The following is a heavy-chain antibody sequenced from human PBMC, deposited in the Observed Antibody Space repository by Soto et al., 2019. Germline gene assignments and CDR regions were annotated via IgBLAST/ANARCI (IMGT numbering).Heavy chain of an antibody. CDR3: ASGSAAAGPAGYFDY. D-gene: IGHD6-13*01. J-gene: IGHJ4*02. CDR1: GGSFSGYY. Sequence: PSETLSLTCAVYGGSFSGYYWSWIRQPPGKGLEWIGEINHSGSTNYNPSLKSRVTISVDTSKNQFSLKLSSVTAADTAVYYCASGSAAAGPAGYFDYWGQGTLVTVSS. CDR2: INHSGST. V-gene: IGHV4-34*01.